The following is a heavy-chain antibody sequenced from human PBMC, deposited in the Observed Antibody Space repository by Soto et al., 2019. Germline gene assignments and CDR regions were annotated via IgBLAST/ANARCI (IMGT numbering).Heavy chain of an antibody. CDR3: VRPDSSGYYVY. Sequence: PGESLKISCKASGYNFTNYWIGWVRQMPGKGLGWMAIIYPPDSDTRYSPSFQGQVTISXXXXXXTXYXQXTXLKAXDTAMYYCVRPDSSGYYVYWGQGTLVTVCS. V-gene: IGHV5-51*01. D-gene: IGHD3-22*01. CDR1: GYNFTNYW. J-gene: IGHJ4*02. CDR2: IYPPDSDT.